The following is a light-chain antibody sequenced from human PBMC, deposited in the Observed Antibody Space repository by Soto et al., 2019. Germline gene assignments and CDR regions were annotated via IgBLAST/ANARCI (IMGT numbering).Light chain of an antibody. CDR1: QGISSY. CDR2: DAS. Sequence: AIRMTQSPSSLSASTGDRVTITCRASQGISSYLAWYQQKPGKAPKLLIYDASTLERGVPSRFSGSGSGTEFTLTISSLQPDDFATYYCQEYNHYWTFGQGTKVDIK. J-gene: IGKJ1*01. CDR3: QEYNHYWT. V-gene: IGKV1-8*01.